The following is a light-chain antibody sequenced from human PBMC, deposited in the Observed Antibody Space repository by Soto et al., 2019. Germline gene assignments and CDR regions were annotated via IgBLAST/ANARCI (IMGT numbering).Light chain of an antibody. CDR1: QSVSSTF. J-gene: IGKJ1*01. V-gene: IGKV3-20*01. CDR3: QQFESSVT. CDR2: GAS. Sequence: EIVLTQSPGSLSLSPGERATLSCRASQSVSSTFFAWYQQRPGQAPRLLMYGASSRATGIPERFSGSGSGTYFTLSISRLEPEDVGVYYCQQFESSVTFGQGTKVEIK.